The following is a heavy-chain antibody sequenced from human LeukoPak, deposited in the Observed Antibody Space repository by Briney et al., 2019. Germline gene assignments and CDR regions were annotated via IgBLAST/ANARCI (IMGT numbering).Heavy chain of an antibody. V-gene: IGHV4-4*02. D-gene: IGHD5-18*01. CDR1: GGSISSSNW. CDR3: AIPQLQSNDAFYI. CDR2: KYHSGST. J-gene: IGHJ3*02. Sequence: SGTLSLTCAVSGGSISSSNWGSGARQPPGEGVVWKGEKYHSGSTNYNSSLKSRVNIPVDKSKRQFSLKLSSVTAADTAVYYCAIPQLQSNDAFYIWGQGTMVTVSS.